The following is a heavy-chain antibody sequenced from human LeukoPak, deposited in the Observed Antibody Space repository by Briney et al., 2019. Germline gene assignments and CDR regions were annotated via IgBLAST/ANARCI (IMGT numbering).Heavy chain of an antibody. Sequence: PSETLSLTCSVSGGSISRGDHYWSWIRQPPGTGLEWIGNIYYNGITYYNPSLKSRVTMSVDTSQNQFSLKLSSVTATDTAVYYCAKMRWLVLSTFDYWGQGTLVTVSS. D-gene: IGHD6-19*01. CDR3: AKMRWLVLSTFDY. V-gene: IGHV4-30-4*01. J-gene: IGHJ4*02. CDR2: IYYNGIT. CDR1: GGSISRGDHY.